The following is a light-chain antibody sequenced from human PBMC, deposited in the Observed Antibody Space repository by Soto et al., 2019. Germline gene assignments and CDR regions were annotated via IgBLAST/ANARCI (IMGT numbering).Light chain of an antibody. J-gene: IGKJ3*01. CDR2: GAS. CDR3: QQYGSSPFT. Sequence: ESVLTQSPGTPSMSPGERATLSCRASQSVSSSYSAWYQQKPGQAPRLLIYGASSRATGIPDRFSGSWSGTDFTLTISRLEPEDFAVYYCQQYGSSPFTFGPGTKVDIK. V-gene: IGKV3-20*01. CDR1: QSVSSSY.